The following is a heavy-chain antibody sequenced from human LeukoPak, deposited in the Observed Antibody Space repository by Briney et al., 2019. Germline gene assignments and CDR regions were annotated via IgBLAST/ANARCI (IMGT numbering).Heavy chain of an antibody. CDR1: GFTFSDYY. CDR3: ARDLLGSRNYYYMDV. Sequence: GGSLRLSCAASGFTFSDYYMSWIRQAPGKGLEWVSYISSSGSTIYYADSVKGRFTISRDNAKNSLYLQMNSLRAEDTAVYYCARDLLGSRNYYYMDVWGKGTTVTVSS. J-gene: IGHJ6*03. D-gene: IGHD3-10*01. V-gene: IGHV3-11*04. CDR2: ISSSGSTI.